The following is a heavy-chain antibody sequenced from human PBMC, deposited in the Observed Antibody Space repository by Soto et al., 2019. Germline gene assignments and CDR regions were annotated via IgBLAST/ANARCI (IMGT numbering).Heavy chain of an antibody. D-gene: IGHD3-16*02. CDR1: GYTFTSYG. CDR3: ARGLMITFGGVIVIPGDAFDI. Sequence: GATLKVSCKASGYTFTSYGISWVRQAPGQGLEWMGWISAYNGNTNYAQKLQGRVTMTTDTSTSTAYMELRSLRSDDTAVYYCARGLMITFGGVIVIPGDAFDIWRQGTMVTVSS. CDR2: ISAYNGNT. V-gene: IGHV1-18*01. J-gene: IGHJ3*02.